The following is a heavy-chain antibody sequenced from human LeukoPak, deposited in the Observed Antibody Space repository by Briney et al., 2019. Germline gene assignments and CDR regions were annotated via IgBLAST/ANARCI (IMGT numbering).Heavy chain of an antibody. V-gene: IGHV3-7*03. CDR1: GFTFSTYW. Sequence: GGSLRLSCEASGFTFSTYWMKWVRQAPGKGLEWVANIKQDGSQKYYVDSVKGRFIISRDNAKNSLYLQMNSVRAEDTAVYYCAREGTFGDYRASGDHWGQGALVTVSS. D-gene: IGHD2-21*02. CDR3: AREGTFGDYRASGDH. CDR2: IKQDGSQK. J-gene: IGHJ4*02.